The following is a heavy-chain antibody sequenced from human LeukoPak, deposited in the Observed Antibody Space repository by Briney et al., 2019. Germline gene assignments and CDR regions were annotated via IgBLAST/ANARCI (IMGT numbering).Heavy chain of an antibody. CDR1: GYTFTSYA. CDR2: MNPGSGDT. D-gene: IGHD3-9*01. J-gene: IGHJ4*02. CDR3: ARGLGDYNTDWFPVSGY. Sequence: ASVKVSCKASGYTFTSYAMNWVRQATGQGLEWMGWMNPGSGDTAYAQKFQDRVTMTRDTSISTAYMELSSLESEDTAIYYCARGLGDYNTDWFPVSGYWGQGTLVTVSS. V-gene: IGHV1-8*02.